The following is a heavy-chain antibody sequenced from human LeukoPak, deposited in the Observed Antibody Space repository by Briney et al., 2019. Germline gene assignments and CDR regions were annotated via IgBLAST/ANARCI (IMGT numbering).Heavy chain of an antibody. V-gene: IGHV4-34*01. D-gene: IGHD3-3*01. Sequence: PSETLSLTCAVYGGSFSGYYWSWIRQPPGKGLEWIGEINHSGSTNYNPSLKSRVTISVDTSKNQFSLKLSSVTAADTAVYYCATIFGVVDYWGQGTLVTVSS. CDR3: ATIFGVVDY. J-gene: IGHJ4*02. CDR2: INHSGST. CDR1: GGSFSGYY.